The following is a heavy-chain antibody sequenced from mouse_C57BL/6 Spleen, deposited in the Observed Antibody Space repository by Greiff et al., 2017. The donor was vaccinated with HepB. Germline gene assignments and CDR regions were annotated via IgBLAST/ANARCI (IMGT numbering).Heavy chain of an antibody. D-gene: IGHD1-1*01. Sequence: EVKLMESGGDLVKPGGSLKLSCAASGFTFSSYGMSWVRQTPDKRLEWVATISSGGSYTYYPDSVKGRFTISRDNAKNTLYLQMSSLKSEDTAMYYCASVTTVVFDYWGQGTTLTVSS. CDR1: GFTFSSYG. V-gene: IGHV5-6*01. J-gene: IGHJ2*01. CDR3: ASVTTVVFDY. CDR2: ISSGGSYT.